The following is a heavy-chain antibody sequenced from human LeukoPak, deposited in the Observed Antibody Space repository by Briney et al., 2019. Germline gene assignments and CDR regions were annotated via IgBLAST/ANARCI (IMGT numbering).Heavy chain of an antibody. CDR1: GGSISSGSYY. Sequence: PSQTLYLTCTVSGGSISSGSYYWSWIRQPAGKGLQWIGRIYTSGSTNYNYSLKSRVNISVHTSKNQFSLTLSSVTAADTAMYYCARARSIFEVARGAFDIWGQGTMVTVSS. CDR3: ARARSIFEVARGAFDI. D-gene: IGHD3-3*01. V-gene: IGHV4-61*02. J-gene: IGHJ3*02. CDR2: IYTSGST.